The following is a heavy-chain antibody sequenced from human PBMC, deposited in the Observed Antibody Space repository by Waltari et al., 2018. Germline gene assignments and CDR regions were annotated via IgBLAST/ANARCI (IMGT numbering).Heavy chain of an antibody. D-gene: IGHD1-26*01. CDR3: ARAYRGTRNAFDI. CDR1: GFTFSSYW. Sequence: EVQLVESGGGLVQPGGSLRLSCAAPGFTFSSYWMHWVRQAPGKGLVWDARINREGSSTNHAAAVKCRCTSARDKAKNTLYLEMNSRRAEDTAVYYCARAYRGTRNAFDIWGQGTMVTVSS. CDR2: INREGSST. V-gene: IGHV3-74*01. J-gene: IGHJ3*02.